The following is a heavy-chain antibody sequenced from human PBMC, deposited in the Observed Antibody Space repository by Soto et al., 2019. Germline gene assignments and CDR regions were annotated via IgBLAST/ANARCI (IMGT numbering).Heavy chain of an antibody. CDR2: VHPSGGNT. CDR1: GYSFTAYF. CDR3: ARAPYSSSSLFFDY. V-gene: IGHV1-46*01. J-gene: IGHJ4*02. Sequence: ASVKVSCKASGYSFTAYFMHWLREAAGQGLEWMGIVHPSGGNTNYAQKFQGRVTMTWDTSTTTVYMELSSLRSDNTAVYYCARAPYSSSSLFFDYWGQGTPVTVSS. D-gene: IGHD6-6*01.